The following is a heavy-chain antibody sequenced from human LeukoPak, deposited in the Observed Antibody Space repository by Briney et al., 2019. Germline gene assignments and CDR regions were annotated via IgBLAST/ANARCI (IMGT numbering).Heavy chain of an antibody. J-gene: IGHJ3*02. CDR3: ARKSGGELPHHPGDAFDI. Sequence: SETLPLTCTVSGGSISSSSYYWGWIRQPPGKGLEWIGSIYYSGSTYYNPSLKSRVTISVDTSKNQFSLKLSSVTAADTAVYYCARKSGGELPHHPGDAFDIWGQGTMVTVSS. CDR2: IYYSGST. D-gene: IGHD1-26*01. CDR1: GGSISSSSYY. V-gene: IGHV4-39*07.